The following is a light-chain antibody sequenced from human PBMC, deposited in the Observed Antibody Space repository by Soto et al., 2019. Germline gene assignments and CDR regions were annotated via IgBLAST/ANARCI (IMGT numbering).Light chain of an antibody. Sequence: QSVLTQPPSVSGAPGQRVTISCTGDNSNIGASHDVHWYQQVPGTAPKLLIYSNTNRPSGVPDRFFGSKSGTSASLAITGLQAEDEADYFCQSPASSVNGPVLFGGGTKLTVL. CDR2: SNT. CDR1: NSNIGASHD. J-gene: IGLJ2*01. V-gene: IGLV1-40*01. CDR3: QSPASSVNGPVL.